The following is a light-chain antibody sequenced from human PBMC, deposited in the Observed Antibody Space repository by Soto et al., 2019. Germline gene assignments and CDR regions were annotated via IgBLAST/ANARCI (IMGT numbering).Light chain of an antibody. CDR1: QGISSY. CDR3: QQYYSYPRT. J-gene: IGKJ1*01. Sequence: AIRMTQSPSSLSASTGVRVTITCRASQGISSYLAWYQQKPGKAPKLLIYAASTLQSGVPSRFSGSGSGPDFTLTISCLQSEDFATYYCQQYYSYPRTFGQGTKVEIK. V-gene: IGKV1-8*01. CDR2: AAS.